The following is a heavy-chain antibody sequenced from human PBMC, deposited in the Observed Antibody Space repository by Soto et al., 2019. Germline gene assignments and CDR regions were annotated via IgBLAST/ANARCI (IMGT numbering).Heavy chain of an antibody. V-gene: IGHV1-58*01. CDR1: GFTFTSSA. J-gene: IGHJ6*02. CDR2: IAVGSGNT. D-gene: IGHD4-17*01. Sequence: SVKVSCKASGFTFTSSAVQWVRQARGQRLEWIGWIAVGSGNTNYAQKFQERVTITRDMSTSTAYMELSSLRSEDTAVYYCAASLTVTTYGMDVWGQGTTVTVSS. CDR3: AASLTVTTYGMDV.